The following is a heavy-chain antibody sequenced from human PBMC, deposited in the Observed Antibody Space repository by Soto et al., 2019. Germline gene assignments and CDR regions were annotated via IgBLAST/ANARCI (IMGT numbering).Heavy chain of an antibody. CDR2: ISSNGGNT. Sequence: GGSLRLSCSASGFTFSSYAMHWVRQAPGKGLEYVSAISSNGGNTYYADSVKGRFTISRDNSKNTLYLQMSSLRAEDTAVYYCVKERMITFGGVIAASSYYGMDVWGQGTTVTVSS. CDR3: VKERMITFGGVIAASSYYGMDV. CDR1: GFTFSSYA. D-gene: IGHD3-16*02. V-gene: IGHV3-64D*06. J-gene: IGHJ6*02.